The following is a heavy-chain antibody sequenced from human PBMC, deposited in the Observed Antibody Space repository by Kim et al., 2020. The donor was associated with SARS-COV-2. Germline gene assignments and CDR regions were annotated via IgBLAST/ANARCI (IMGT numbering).Heavy chain of an antibody. Sequence: SETLSLTCTVSGGSISSYYWSWIRQPPGKGLEWIGYIYYSGSTNYNPSLKSRVTISVDTSKNQFSLKLSSVTAADTAVYYCARDNHYYGSGATLWYFDLWGRGPLVTASS. V-gene: IGHV4-59*01. CDR1: GGSISSYY. D-gene: IGHD3-10*01. J-gene: IGHJ2*01. CDR2: IYYSGST. CDR3: ARDNHYYGSGATLWYFDL.